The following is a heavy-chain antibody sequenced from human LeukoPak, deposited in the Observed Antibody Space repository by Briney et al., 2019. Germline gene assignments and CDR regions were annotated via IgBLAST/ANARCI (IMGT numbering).Heavy chain of an antibody. CDR2: INPNSGGT. CDR3: ARGRGERGIVVVPAAIYAFDI. J-gene: IGHJ3*02. Sequence: ASVKVSCKASGYTFTGYYMHWVRQAPGQGLEWMGWINPNSGGTNYAQKFQGRVTMTRDTSISTAYMELSRLRSDDTAVYYCARGRGERGIVVVPAAIYAFDIWGQGTMVTVSS. CDR1: GYTFTGYY. V-gene: IGHV1-2*02. D-gene: IGHD2-2*02.